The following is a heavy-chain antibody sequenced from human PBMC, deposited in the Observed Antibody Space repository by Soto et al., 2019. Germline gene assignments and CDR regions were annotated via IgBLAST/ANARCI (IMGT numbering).Heavy chain of an antibody. CDR3: AVDSSGPYCFDY. D-gene: IGHD3-22*01. CDR2: ISYDGSNK. V-gene: IGHV3-30*03. J-gene: IGHJ4*02. CDR1: GFTFSSYG. Sequence: PGGSLRLSCAASGFTFSSYGMHWVRQAPGKGLEWVAVISYDGSNKYYADSVKGRFTISRDNSKNTLYLQMNSLRAEDTAVYYCAVDSSGPYCFDYWGQGTLVTVSS.